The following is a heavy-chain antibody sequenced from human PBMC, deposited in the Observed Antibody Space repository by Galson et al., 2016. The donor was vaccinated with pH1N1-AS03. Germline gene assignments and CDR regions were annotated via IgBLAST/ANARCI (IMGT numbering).Heavy chain of an antibody. J-gene: IGHJ4*02. CDR3: ARTAGWLPDF. CDR1: GFSLTTSAVG. D-gene: IGHD3-9*01. V-gene: IGHV2-5*02. Sequence: PALVKPTQTLTLTCTFSGFSLTTSAVGVVWIRQPPGKALEWLALIYWDDDKRYNSSLKSRLTLTKDTSKNQVVLTMTNMDPVHTATYYCARTAGWLPDFWGQGTLVTVSS. CDR2: IYWDDDK.